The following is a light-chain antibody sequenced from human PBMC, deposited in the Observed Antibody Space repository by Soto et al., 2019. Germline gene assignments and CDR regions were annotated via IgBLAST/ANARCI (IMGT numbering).Light chain of an antibody. CDR1: QSILSY. Sequence: DIQMTQSPSTLSASVGDRVTITCRASQSILSYLAWYQEKPGRAPKLLIYKASSLEDGGPSRFSGSGSGTEFTLSISSLQPDDFATYYGQHHHTHPFTFGGGTKVEI. CDR3: QHHHTHPFT. CDR2: KAS. J-gene: IGKJ4*01. V-gene: IGKV1-5*03.